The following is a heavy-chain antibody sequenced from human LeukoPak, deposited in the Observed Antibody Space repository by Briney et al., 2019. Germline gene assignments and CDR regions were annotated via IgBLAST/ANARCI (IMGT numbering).Heavy chain of an antibody. J-gene: IGHJ4*02. V-gene: IGHV3-48*01. D-gene: IGHD2-8*01. CDR3: ATSNGHFDS. Sequence: PGGSLRLSCAASGFTFSSYSMNWVRQAPGKGLEWLSYISSTSNTIYYAEYVKGRFTISRDNAKNSLYLQMNSLRVEDTAVYYCATSNGHFDSWGQGTQVTVSS. CDR1: GFTFSSYS. CDR2: ISSTSNTI.